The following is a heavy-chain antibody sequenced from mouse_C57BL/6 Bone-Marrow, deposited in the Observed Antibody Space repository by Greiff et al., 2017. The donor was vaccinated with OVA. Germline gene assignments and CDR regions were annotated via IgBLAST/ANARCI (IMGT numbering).Heavy chain of an antibody. Sequence: VQRVESGPGLVQPSQSLSITCTVSGFSLTSYGVHWVRQSPGKGLEWLGVIWSGGSTDYNAAFISRLSISKDNSKSQVFFKMNSLQADDTAIYYCARKYYGSSPYWYFDVWGTGTTVTVSS. CDR3: ARKYYGSSPYWYFDV. J-gene: IGHJ1*03. V-gene: IGHV2-2*01. D-gene: IGHD1-1*01. CDR1: GFSLTSYG. CDR2: IWSGGST.